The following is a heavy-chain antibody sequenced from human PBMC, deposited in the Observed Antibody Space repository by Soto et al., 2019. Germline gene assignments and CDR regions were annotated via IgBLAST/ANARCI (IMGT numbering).Heavy chain of an antibody. CDR1: GFSFSSYE. D-gene: IGHD3-3*01. V-gene: IGHV3-48*03. J-gene: IGHJ6*02. Sequence: EVQVVESGGGFVQPGGSLRLSCAASGFSFSSYEMNWVRQAPGKGLEWVSYISTSVATMSYADSVKGRFTISRDNAKRSLYLQLNSLRVEDTAVYYCAKERYDFWSGYQYYYYYYGMDVWGQGTTVTVSS. CDR2: ISTSVATM. CDR3: AKERYDFWSGYQYYYYYYGMDV.